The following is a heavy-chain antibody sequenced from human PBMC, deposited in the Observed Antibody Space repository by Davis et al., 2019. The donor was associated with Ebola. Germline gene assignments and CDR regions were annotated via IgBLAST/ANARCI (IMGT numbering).Heavy chain of an antibody. CDR3: ARHLAYYYGMDV. V-gene: IGHV5-51*01. Sequence: TRYSPSFQGQVTISADKSISTAYLQWTSLKASDTAMYYCARHLAYYYGMDVWGQGTTVTVSS. CDR2: T. J-gene: IGHJ6*02.